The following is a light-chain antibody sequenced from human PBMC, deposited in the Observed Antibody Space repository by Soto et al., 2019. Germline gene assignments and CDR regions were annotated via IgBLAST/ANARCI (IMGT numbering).Light chain of an antibody. J-gene: IGKJ2*01. CDR2: ATS. Sequence: DIQMTQSPSSLSASVGDRVNITCRASQSISSYLNWYQQRPGRVPKVLIYATSTVQTGVPSRFSGSGSGTDFTLTISSLQPEDFATYYCQQTYSMPRPTFGQGTKVDIK. CDR1: QSISSY. V-gene: IGKV1-39*01. CDR3: QQTYSMPRPT.